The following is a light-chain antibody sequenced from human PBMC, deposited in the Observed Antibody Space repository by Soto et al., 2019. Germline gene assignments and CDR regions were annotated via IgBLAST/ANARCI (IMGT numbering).Light chain of an antibody. CDR2: GAS. CDR1: QGISSN. V-gene: IGKV3-15*01. CDR3: QQYNNWPRT. Sequence: MTQSPSSLSASVGDRVTITCRASQGISSNLAWYQQKSGQAPRLLIYGASTRATGIPARFSGSGSGTEFTRTISSLQSEDFAVYYCQQYNNWPRTFGQGTKV. J-gene: IGKJ1*01.